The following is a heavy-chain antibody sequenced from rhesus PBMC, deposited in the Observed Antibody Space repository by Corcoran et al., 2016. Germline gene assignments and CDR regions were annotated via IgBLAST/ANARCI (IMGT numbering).Heavy chain of an antibody. V-gene: IGHV3-178*01. D-gene: IGHD4-23*01. CDR3: ARRGDSNYGNYFDY. CDR1: GFTFSDYY. Sequence: EVQLVESGGGLAKPGGSLRLSCAASGFTFSDYYMEWVRQAPGKGLDWVSRIGNGGGSKWYADSVQGRFTSSRENAKNILYLQMNSLRAEDTAVYYCARRGDSNYGNYFDYWGQGVLVTVSS. J-gene: IGHJ4*01. CDR2: IGNGGGSK.